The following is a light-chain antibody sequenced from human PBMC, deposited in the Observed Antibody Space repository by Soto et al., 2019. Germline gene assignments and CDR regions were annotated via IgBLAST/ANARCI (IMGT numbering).Light chain of an antibody. CDR3: QHYGNSPPEYT. Sequence: EIVLTQSPGTLSLSPGERATLSCRASQSVRSSFLAWYQQRPGQAPRLLIFGASYRATGIPDRFSGSGSGTDFTLTISRLEPEDFAVYYCQHYGNSPPEYTFGPGTKVDSK. J-gene: IGKJ3*01. CDR1: QSVRSSF. CDR2: GAS. V-gene: IGKV3-20*01.